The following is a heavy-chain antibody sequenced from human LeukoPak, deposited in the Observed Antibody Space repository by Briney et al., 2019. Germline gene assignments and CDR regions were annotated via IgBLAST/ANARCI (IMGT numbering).Heavy chain of an antibody. Sequence: GGSLRLSCAASGFTFDKYSMNWVRQAPGKGREWVSHISGASITIYYADSVKGRFTISRDNAKSSLYLHMTSLRAEDTALYYCARDYYRSGSYAVDFWGQGTLVTVSS. D-gene: IGHD3-10*01. CDR2: ISGASITI. CDR1: GFTFDKYS. CDR3: ARDYYRSGSYAVDF. V-gene: IGHV3-48*01. J-gene: IGHJ4*02.